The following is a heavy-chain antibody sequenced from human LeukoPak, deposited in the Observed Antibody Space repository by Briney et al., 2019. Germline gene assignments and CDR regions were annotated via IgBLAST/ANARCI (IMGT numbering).Heavy chain of an antibody. CDR2: ISPYNGNT. V-gene: IGHV1-18*01. D-gene: IGHD3-22*01. Sequence: ASVKVSCKASGYSFTSYGIRWVRQAPGQGLEWMGWISPYNGNTDYVQKFQGRVTMTTDTSTSTVYMELRSLRSDDTAVYYCARGSRYYYDPSGWFDPWGQGTLVTVSS. CDR3: ARGSRYYYDPSGWFDP. J-gene: IGHJ5*02. CDR1: GYSFTSYG.